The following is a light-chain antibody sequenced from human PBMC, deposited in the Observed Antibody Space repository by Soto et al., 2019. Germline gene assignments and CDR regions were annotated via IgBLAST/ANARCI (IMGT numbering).Light chain of an antibody. CDR2: DTS. CDR1: TGAVPSGHY. CDR3: LLSDSGARV. J-gene: IGLJ3*02. V-gene: IGLV7-46*01. Sequence: QAVVTQDPSLTVSPGGTVTLTCGSSTGAVPSGHYPYWFQQKPGQAPRTLIYDTSNQHSWTPVRFAGSLLGGKAALTLSGAQPEDEAEYYCLLSDSGARVFGGGTKVTVL.